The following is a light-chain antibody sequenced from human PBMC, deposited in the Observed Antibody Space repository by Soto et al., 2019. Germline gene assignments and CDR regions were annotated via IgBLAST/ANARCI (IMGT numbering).Light chain of an antibody. V-gene: IGKV3-15*01. CDR1: QSVSSN. Sequence: EIVMTQSPATLSVFPGERATLSCRASQSVSSNLAWYQQKPGQAPRLLVYGSFTRATGIPARFSGSGSGTKVTLIISSLAFEDFAVYYWQQYNNWPSRTFGQGTKLEIK. CDR3: QQYNNWPSRT. CDR2: GSF. J-gene: IGKJ2*01.